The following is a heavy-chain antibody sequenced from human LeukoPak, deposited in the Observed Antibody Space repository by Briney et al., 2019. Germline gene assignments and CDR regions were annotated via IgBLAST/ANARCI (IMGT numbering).Heavy chain of an antibody. CDR2: ISSNGGST. D-gene: IGHD6-19*01. CDR3: AKGVGSSGWYGRY. J-gene: IGHJ4*02. CDR1: GFTFSSYA. V-gene: IGHV3-64D*06. Sequence: GGSLRLSCSASGFTFSSYAMHWVRQAPGKGLEYVSAISSNGGSTYYADSVKGRFTISRDKSKNTLYLQMSSLRAEDTAVYYCAKGVGSSGWYGRYWGQGTLVTVSS.